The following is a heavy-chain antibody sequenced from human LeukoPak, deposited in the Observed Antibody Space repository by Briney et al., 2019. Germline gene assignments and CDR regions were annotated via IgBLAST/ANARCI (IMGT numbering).Heavy chain of an antibody. Sequence: PGGSLRLSCAASGFTFSSFWMNWLRQAPGKGLEWVANIKQDGSEKYYADSVKGRFTNSRDNAKNSLFLQMNSLRAEDTSVYYCAREGDISVITYAYWGQGTLVTVSS. CDR3: AREGDISVITYAY. D-gene: IGHD5-12*01. V-gene: IGHV3-7*01. CDR1: GFTFSSFW. J-gene: IGHJ4*02. CDR2: IKQDGSEK.